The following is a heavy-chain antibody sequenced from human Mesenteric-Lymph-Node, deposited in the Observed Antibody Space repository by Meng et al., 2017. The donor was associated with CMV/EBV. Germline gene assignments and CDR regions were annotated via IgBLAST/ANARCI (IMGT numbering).Heavy chain of an antibody. CDR2: SYHSRNT. J-gene: IGHJ4*02. Sequence: SAGSVGTFCAICWSRLRRRPGQGLVWIGDSYHSRNTNYNPSLESRITISVDTTKNQFSLMLSSVTAANTSVYYCAGGRNWGSSPFDYWGQGTLVTVSS. V-gene: IGHV4-34*01. CDR1: VGTFCAIC. CDR3: AGGRNWGSSPFDY. D-gene: IGHD7-27*01.